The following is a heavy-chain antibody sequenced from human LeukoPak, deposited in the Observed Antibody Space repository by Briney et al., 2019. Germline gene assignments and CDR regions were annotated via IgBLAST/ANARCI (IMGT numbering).Heavy chain of an antibody. CDR1: GFTVSSNA. Sequence: GGSLRLSCTVSGFTVSSNAWSWVRQAPGKGLEWVSFIYSGGNTHYSDSVKGRFTISRDNSKNTLYLQMNSLRAEDTAIYYCARRAGEYSHPYDYWGQGTLVTVSS. CDR3: ARRAGEYSHPYDY. D-gene: IGHD2-15*01. CDR2: IYSGGNT. V-gene: IGHV3-53*01. J-gene: IGHJ4*02.